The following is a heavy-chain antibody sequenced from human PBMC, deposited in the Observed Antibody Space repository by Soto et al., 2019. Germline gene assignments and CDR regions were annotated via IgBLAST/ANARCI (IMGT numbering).Heavy chain of an antibody. D-gene: IGHD3-22*01. V-gene: IGHV3-72*01. CDR3: VRATYLSDSSVYTRCFDY. Sequence: GWSHRLSGAGSGCTVLDRHSDRIRQAPGKGLEGGGRSRDKAQGYSTAYAASVKGRFTTSRDESKNSVYLQMNSLKTEDTAVYYCVRATYLSDSSVYTRCFDYWGQGTLVTVSS. CDR2: SRDKAQGYST. CDR1: GCTVLDRH. J-gene: IGHJ4*02.